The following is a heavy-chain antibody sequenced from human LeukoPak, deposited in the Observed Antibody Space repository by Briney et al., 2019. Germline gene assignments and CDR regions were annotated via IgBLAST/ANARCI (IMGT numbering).Heavy chain of an antibody. CDR3: ARAYYYTSGKHPMDV. D-gene: IGHD3-10*01. J-gene: IGHJ6*02. V-gene: IGHV1-46*01. CDR1: GYTFTSYY. Sequence: GASVKVSCKASGYTFTSYYMHWVRQAPGQGLEWMGIINPSSGSTSHAQRFQGRVTMTRDTSTSTVYMELSSLRSEDTAVYYCARAYYYTSGKHPMDVWGQGTTVTVSS. CDR2: INPSSGST.